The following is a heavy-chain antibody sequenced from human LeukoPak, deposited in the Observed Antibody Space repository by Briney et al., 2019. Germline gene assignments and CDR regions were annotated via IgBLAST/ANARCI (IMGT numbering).Heavy chain of an antibody. V-gene: IGHV4-39*07. CDR2: VYYSGTT. CDR3: ASPKEDYFDTPFDY. D-gene: IGHD3-22*01. CDR1: GGSISSTSYY. Sequence: SETLSLTCTVSGGSISSTSYYWGWLRQPPGKGLEWIGSVYYSGTTYYNRSLESRVTISIDTSKNQFSLKLNSVTAAGTAVYYCASPKEDYFDTPFDYWGQGTLVTVSS. J-gene: IGHJ4*02.